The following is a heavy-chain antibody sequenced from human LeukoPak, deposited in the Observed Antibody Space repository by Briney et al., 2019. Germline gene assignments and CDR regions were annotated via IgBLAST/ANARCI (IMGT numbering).Heavy chain of an antibody. Sequence: PSETLSLTCAVSGGSFSGYDWSWLRQPPGKGLEWIGEINQRGRANYNPSLKSRVIISVDRSKNQFSLKLSSVTAAVAAVYYCARKAVTGYDSWGQGTLVTVSS. J-gene: IGHJ4*02. V-gene: IGHV4-34*01. D-gene: IGHD3-9*01. CDR2: INQRGRA. CDR1: GGSFSGYD. CDR3: ARKAVTGYDS.